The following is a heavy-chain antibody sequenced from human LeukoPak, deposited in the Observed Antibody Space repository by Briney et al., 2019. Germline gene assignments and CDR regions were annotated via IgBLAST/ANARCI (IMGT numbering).Heavy chain of an antibody. D-gene: IGHD3-10*01. CDR3: AKGGYGSGTWEMGIDY. J-gene: IGHJ4*02. CDR2: IYSGGST. CDR1: GFTVSSNY. V-gene: IGHV3-53*01. Sequence: PWGSLRLSCAASGFTVSSNYMSWVRQAPGKGLEWVSVIYSGGSTYYADSVKGRFTISRDNSKNTLYLQMNSLRAEDTAVYYCAKGGYGSGTWEMGIDYWGQGTLVTVSS.